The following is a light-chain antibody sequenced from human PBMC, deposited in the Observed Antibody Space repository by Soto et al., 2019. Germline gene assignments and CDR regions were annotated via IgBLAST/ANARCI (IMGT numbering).Light chain of an antibody. CDR3: ATWDDSLSGVV. CDR2: TNN. J-gene: IGLJ2*01. CDR1: SSNIGTNY. V-gene: IGLV1-47*01. Sequence: QAVLTQPPSASGTPGQRVTISYSGSSSNIGTNYVYWYQQLPGTAPKLLIYTNNQRPSGVPDRISGSKSGTSASLAFSGLRSEDEADYYCATWDDSLSGVVFGGGTKLTVL.